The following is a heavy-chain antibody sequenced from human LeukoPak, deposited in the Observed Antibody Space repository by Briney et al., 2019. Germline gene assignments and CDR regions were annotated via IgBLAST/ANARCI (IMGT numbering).Heavy chain of an antibody. V-gene: IGHV3-9*01. CDR2: ISWNSGSI. J-gene: IGHJ4*02. D-gene: IGHD3-9*01. CDR3: AKDSYYDILTGYYTL. Sequence: PGGSLTLSCAASGFTFDDYAMHWVRHAPGKGLEWVSGISWNSGSIGYADSVKGRFTISRDNAKNSLYLQMNSLRAEDTALYYCAKDSYYDILTGYYTLWGQGTLVTVSS. CDR1: GFTFDDYA.